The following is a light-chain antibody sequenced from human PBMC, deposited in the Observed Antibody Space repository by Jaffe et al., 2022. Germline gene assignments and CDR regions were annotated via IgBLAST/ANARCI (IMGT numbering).Light chain of an antibody. CDR2: AAS. J-gene: IGKJ2*01. V-gene: IGKV1-6*01. CDR3: LQEYNYPHT. CDR1: QDISNE. Sequence: AIQMTQSPSSLSASVGDRVTIACQASQDISNELGWYQQKPGKAPNLLIYAASILQSGVPSRFSGSGSGTDFTLTISSLQPEDFATYYCLQEYNYPHTFGQGTKLEIK.